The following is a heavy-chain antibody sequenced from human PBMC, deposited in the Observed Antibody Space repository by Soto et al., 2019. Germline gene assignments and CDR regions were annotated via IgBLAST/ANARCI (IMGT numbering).Heavy chain of an antibody. V-gene: IGHV1-18*01. D-gene: IGHD4-17*01. CDR1: GYSFYNYD. J-gene: IGHJ4*02. CDR3: ARARATVTTERALGY. Sequence: ASVKVSCKASGYSFYNYDITWVRQARGQGLEWVGTISAYIEYTNIAQNLQGRISLTTDKSTATAYMELKNLTSDDTAVYYCARARATVTTERALGYWGQGTLVTVSS. CDR2: ISAYIEYT.